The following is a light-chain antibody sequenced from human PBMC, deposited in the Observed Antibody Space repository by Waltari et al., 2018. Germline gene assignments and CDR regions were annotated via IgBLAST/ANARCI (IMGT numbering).Light chain of an antibody. V-gene: IGLV2-8*01. J-gene: IGLJ2*01. CDR2: EVS. CDR1: SSDVGAYDY. Sequence: QSALTQPPSASGSPGQSVTIPCTGTSSDVGAYDYVSWYHPHPGNAPKLLISEVSKRPSGVPDRFSGSRSGNTASLTVSGLQAEDEADYYCSSYAGSNNLVFGGGTKLTVL. CDR3: SSYAGSNNLV.